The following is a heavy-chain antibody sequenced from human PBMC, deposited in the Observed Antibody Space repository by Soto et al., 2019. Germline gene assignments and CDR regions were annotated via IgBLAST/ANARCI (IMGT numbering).Heavy chain of an antibody. CDR3: ASRYYYGSGRDGAFDI. Sequence: PGESLKISCKGSGYSFTSYWIGWVRQMPGKGLEWMGIIYPGDSDTRYSPSFQGQVTISADKSISTAYLQWSSLKASDTAMYYCASRYYYGSGRDGAFDIWGQGTMVTVSS. CDR2: IYPGDSDT. D-gene: IGHD3-10*01. V-gene: IGHV5-51*01. J-gene: IGHJ3*02. CDR1: GYSFTSYW.